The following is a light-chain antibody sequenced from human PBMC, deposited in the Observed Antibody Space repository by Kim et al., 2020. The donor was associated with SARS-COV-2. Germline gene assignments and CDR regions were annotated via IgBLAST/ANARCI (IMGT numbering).Light chain of an antibody. CDR1: QTINNK. CDR3: QQSNDWPPLT. V-gene: IGKV3-15*01. J-gene: IGKJ1*01. Sequence: SPGERATLSCRASQTINNKLVWYQQKPGQAPRLLIYDATTRATGVPARFIGSVSETDFTLTISSLQSEDFAVYYCQQSNDWPPLTFGQGTKVDIK. CDR2: DAT.